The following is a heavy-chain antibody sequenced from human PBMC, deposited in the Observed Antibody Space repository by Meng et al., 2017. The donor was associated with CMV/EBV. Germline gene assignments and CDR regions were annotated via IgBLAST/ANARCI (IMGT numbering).Heavy chain of an antibody. D-gene: IGHD2-15*01. J-gene: IGHJ4*02. CDR3: ASNSALYCSGGSCYSENYFDF. V-gene: IGHV3-30-3*01. Sequence: GGSLRLSCAASGFTFSSYATHWVRQAPGKGLEWVAVISYDGSNKYYADSVKGRFTISRDNSKNTLYLQMNSLRAEDTAVYYCASNSALYCSGGSCYSENYFDFWGQGTLVTVSS. CDR2: ISYDGSNK. CDR1: GFTFSSYA.